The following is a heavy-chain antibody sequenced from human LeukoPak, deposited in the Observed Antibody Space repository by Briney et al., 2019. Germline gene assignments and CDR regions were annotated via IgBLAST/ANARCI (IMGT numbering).Heavy chain of an antibody. CDR1: GYTITGYY. V-gene: IGHV1-2*02. Sequence: ASVKVSCKASGYTITGYYMHWVRQAPGQGLEWMGWINPNSGGTNYAQKFQGRVTMTRDTSISTAYMELSRLRSDDTAVYYCARDTLYSCASVDYWGQGTLVNVSS. CDR3: ARDTLYSCASVDY. J-gene: IGHJ4*02. CDR2: INPNSGGT. D-gene: IGHD6-6*01.